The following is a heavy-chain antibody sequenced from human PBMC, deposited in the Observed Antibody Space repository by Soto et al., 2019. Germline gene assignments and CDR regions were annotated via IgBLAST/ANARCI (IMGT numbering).Heavy chain of an antibody. D-gene: IGHD3-3*01. CDR1: GFSLSTSGAA. CDR2: IYWDGDK. J-gene: IGHJ5*02. CDR3: PHRATMTIFGLILDTGIWFDP. V-gene: IGHV2-5*02. Sequence: QINLIESGPTLVKPTQTLTLTCTFSGFSLSTSGAAVGWVRQPPGRALEWLALIYWDGDKRYNASLGNRLTITRDTPMNQGVPTFTNVYLGDTATYYCPHRATMTIFGLILDTGIWFDPWGQGTRVIVSS.